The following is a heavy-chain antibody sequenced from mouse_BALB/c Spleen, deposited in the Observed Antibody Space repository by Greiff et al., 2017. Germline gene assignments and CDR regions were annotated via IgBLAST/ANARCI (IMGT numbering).Heavy chain of an antibody. CDR3: ARTDTTVGSHYAMDY. CDR2: IWSGGST. D-gene: IGHD1-1*01. CDR1: GFSLTSYG. J-gene: IGHJ4*01. Sequence: VHLVESGPGLVQPSQSLSITCTVSGFSLTSYGVHWVRQSPGKGLEWLGVIWSGGSTDYNAAFISRLSISKDNSKSQVFFKMNSLQANDTAIYYCARTDTTVGSHYAMDYWGQGTSVTVSS. V-gene: IGHV2-2*02.